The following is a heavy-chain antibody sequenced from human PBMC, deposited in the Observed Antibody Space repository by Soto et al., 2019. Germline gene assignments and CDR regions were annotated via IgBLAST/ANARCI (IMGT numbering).Heavy chain of an antibody. CDR1: GGSISSGGYY. Sequence: SETLSLTCTVSGGSISSGGYYWSWIRQHPGKGLEWIGYIYYSGSTYYNPSLKSRVTISVDTSKNQFSLKLSSVTAADTAVYYCARGALEVAAIQPTNWFDPWGQGTLVTVSS. V-gene: IGHV4-31*03. D-gene: IGHD2-15*01. CDR2: IYYSGST. CDR3: ARGALEVAAIQPTNWFDP. J-gene: IGHJ5*02.